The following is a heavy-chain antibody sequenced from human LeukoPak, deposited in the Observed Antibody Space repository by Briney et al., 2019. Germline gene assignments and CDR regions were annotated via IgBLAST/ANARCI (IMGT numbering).Heavy chain of an antibody. D-gene: IGHD5-24*01. CDR1: GYTFTGYY. CDR2: INPNSGDT. V-gene: IGHV1-2*02. J-gene: IGHJ4*02. Sequence: ASVKVSRKASGYTFTGYYMHWVRQAPGQGLEWMGWINPNSGDTNYAQKFQGRVTMTRDTSISTAYMELSSLRSDDTAVYYCARGDGYNLISDWGQGTLVTVSS. CDR3: ARGDGYNLISD.